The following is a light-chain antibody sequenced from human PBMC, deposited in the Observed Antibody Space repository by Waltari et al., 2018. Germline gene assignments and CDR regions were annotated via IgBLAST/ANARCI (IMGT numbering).Light chain of an antibody. V-gene: IGKV3-20*01. CDR1: QSVGRS. J-gene: IGKJ1*01. CDR2: DAS. CDR3: QKYVNLPAT. Sequence: IVLTQSPGTLSLSRGKSATLSCRASQSVGRSLAWYQKKPGQAPRLLIYDASSRATAIPDRFSGSGSGTDFSLTISRLEPEDFAVYYCQKYVNLPATFGQGTTVEIK.